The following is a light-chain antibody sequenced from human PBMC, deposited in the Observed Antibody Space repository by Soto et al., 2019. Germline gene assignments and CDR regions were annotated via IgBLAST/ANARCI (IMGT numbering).Light chain of an antibody. CDR2: ETS. V-gene: IGKV3-11*01. CDR1: QSVSSY. J-gene: IGKJ3*01. CDR3: KQRTTWPPT. Sequence: EIVLTQSPATLSLSPGERATLSCRASQSVSSYLAWYQQKVGQAPRLLIYETSNRATGIPARFSGSGSGTDFTLTISSLEPEDFAVYYCKQRTTWPPTFGPGTKVDIK.